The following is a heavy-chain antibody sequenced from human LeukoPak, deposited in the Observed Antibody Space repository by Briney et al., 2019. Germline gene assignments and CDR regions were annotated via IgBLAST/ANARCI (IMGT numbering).Heavy chain of an antibody. CDR3: ARGEIRLQWFRGAFYYGMDA. CDR2: INPNSGGT. V-gene: IGHV1-2*02. D-gene: IGHD3-10*01. J-gene: IGHJ6*02. Sequence: ASVKVSCKASGYTFTGYYMHWVRQAPGQGLEWMGWINPNSGGTNYAQKFQGRVTMTRDTSISTAYMELSRLRSDDTAVYYCARGEIRLQWFRGAFYYGMDAWGQGTTVTVSS. CDR1: GYTFTGYY.